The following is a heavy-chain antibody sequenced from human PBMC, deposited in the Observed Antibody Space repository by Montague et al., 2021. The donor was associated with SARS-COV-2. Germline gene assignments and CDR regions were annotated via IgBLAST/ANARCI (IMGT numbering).Heavy chain of an antibody. CDR3: ARLGFVELWLNLGWFDP. CDR2: VYYSGST. CDR1: GDSIRSSGYY. D-gene: IGHD3-16*02. J-gene: IGHJ5*02. V-gene: IGHV4-39*01. Sequence: SETLSLTCSVSGDSIRSSGYYWGWISKPPGKGLEWIGTVYYSGSTNYNPSLKSRVTMPVDTSKNQFSLELRSVTAADTAVYYCARLGFVELWLNLGWFDPWGQGTLVTVSS.